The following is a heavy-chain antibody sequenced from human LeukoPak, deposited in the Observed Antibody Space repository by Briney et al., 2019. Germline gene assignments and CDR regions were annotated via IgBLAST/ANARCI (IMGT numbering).Heavy chain of an antibody. CDR3: ANDGTSGNYYGSDY. J-gene: IGHJ4*02. V-gene: IGHV3-23*01. D-gene: IGHD3-10*01. Sequence: GGSLRLSCAASGFTFSIYGMTWVRQAPGKGLEWVSAISGGGGTTYYADSVKGRFTISRDNSKNTLYLQMTSLRAEDTAVYYCANDGTSGNYYGSDYWGQGTLVTVYS. CDR2: ISGGGGTT. CDR1: GFTFSIYG.